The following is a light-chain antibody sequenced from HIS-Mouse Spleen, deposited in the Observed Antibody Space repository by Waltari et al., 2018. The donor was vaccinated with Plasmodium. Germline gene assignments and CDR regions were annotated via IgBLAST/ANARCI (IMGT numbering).Light chain of an antibody. Sequence: EIVMTQYPATLSAPPGERATLSCRASQSVSSNLAWYQQKPGQAPRLLIYGASTRATGIPARFSGSGSGTEFTLTISSLQSEDFAVYYCQQYNNWSFTFGPGTKVDIK. J-gene: IGKJ3*01. CDR2: GAS. CDR1: QSVSSN. CDR3: QQYNNWSFT. V-gene: IGKV3-15*01.